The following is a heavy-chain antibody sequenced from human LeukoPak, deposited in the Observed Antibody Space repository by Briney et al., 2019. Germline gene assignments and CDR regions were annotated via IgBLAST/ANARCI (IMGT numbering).Heavy chain of an antibody. CDR3: ARGLGSDDDFWSGYYD. Sequence: SQTLSLTCAISGDSVSSNSAAWNWIRQSPSRGLEWLGRTYYRSKWYNDYAVSVKSRITINPDTSKNQFSLQLNSVTPEDTAVYYCARGLGSDDDFWSGYYDWGQGTLVTVSS. J-gene: IGHJ4*02. CDR2: TYYRSKWYN. V-gene: IGHV6-1*01. D-gene: IGHD3-3*01. CDR1: GDSVSSNSAA.